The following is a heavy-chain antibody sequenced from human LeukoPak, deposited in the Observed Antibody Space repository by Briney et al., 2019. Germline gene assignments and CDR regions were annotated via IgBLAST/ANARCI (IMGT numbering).Heavy chain of an antibody. J-gene: IGHJ3*02. CDR3: ASAAARLEAFDI. CDR1: GYTFTGYY. D-gene: IGHD6-6*01. CDR2: INPNSGGT. V-gene: IGHV1-2*02. Sequence: ASVKVSCKASGYTFTGYYMHWVRQAPGQGLERMGWINPNSGGTNYAQKFQGRVTMTRDTSISTAYMELSRLRSDDTAVYYCASAAARLEAFDIWGQGTVVTVSS.